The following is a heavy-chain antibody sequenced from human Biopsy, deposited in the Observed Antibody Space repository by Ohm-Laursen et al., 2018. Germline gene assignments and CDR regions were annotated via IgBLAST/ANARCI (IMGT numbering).Heavy chain of an antibody. CDR2: IDSGGYT. V-gene: IGHV3-53*01. CDR1: GFTVSRNY. J-gene: IGHJ4*02. CDR3: ARDRREHYQFDS. D-gene: IGHD1-26*01. Sequence: SLRLSCAASGFTVSRNYMTWVRQAPGKGLEWVSVIDSGGYTHYTDSVRGRFTISRDNSKNTVYLQMNSLRAEDTAVYYCARDRREHYQFDSWGQGTRVTVSS.